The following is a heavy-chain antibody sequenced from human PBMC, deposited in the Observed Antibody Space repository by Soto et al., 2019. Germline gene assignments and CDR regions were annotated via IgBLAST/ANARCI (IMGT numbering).Heavy chain of an antibody. CDR3: ARGTYYYGSGSRIMDV. V-gene: IGHV4-34*01. D-gene: IGHD3-10*01. CDR1: GGPFSGYY. CDR2: INHSGST. J-gene: IGHJ6*03. Sequence: SETLSLTCAVYGGPFSGYYLTWILQPPGKGLEWIGEINHSGSTNYNPSLKSRVTISVDTSKNQFSLKLSSVTAADTAVYYCARGTYYYGSGSRIMDVWGKGTTVTVSS.